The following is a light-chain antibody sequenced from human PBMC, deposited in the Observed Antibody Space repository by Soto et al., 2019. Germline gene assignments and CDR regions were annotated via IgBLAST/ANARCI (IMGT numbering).Light chain of an antibody. J-gene: IGLJ1*01. Sequence: QSALTQPASVSGSPGQSITISCTGTSSDVGIYNTVSWYQQYPGEAPKLLIYEVRYRSSGVSDRFSGSKSGNTASLTISGPDIQYESDYYGSSPTIIPTHVPATGTKRTV. CDR3: SSPTIIPTHV. CDR1: SSDVGIYNT. V-gene: IGLV2-14*01. CDR2: EVR.